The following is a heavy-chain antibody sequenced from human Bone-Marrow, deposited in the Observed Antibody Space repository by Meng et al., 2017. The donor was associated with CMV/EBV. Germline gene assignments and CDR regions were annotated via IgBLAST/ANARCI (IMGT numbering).Heavy chain of an antibody. CDR3: AREYSSYYYYYYGMDV. J-gene: IGHJ6*02. V-gene: IGHV3-74*01. D-gene: IGHD6-6*01. CDR2: INSDGSST. CDR1: GFTFSSYW. Sequence: GESLKISCAASGFTFSSYWMHWVRQAPGKGLVWVSRINSDGSSTSYADSVKGRFTISRDNAKNTLYLQMNSLRAEDTAVYFCAREYSSYYYYYYGMDVWGQGTTVTVSS.